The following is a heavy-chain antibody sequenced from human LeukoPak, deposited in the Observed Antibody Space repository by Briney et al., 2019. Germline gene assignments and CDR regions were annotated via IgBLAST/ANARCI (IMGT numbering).Heavy chain of an antibody. CDR2: IYYSGST. J-gene: IGHJ5*02. D-gene: IGHD2-15*01. V-gene: IGHV4-39*01. CDR3: ARGKVVVVVAAAASLNWFDP. Sequence: PSETLSLTCTVSGGSISSSSYYWGWIRQPPGKGLEWIGSIYYSGSTYYNPSLKSRVTISVDTSKNQLSLKLSSVTAADTAVYYCARGKVVVVVAAAASLNWFDPWGQGTLVTVSS. CDR1: GGSISSSSYY.